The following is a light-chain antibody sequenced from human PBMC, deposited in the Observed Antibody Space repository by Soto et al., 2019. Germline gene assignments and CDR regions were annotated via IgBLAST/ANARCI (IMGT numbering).Light chain of an antibody. V-gene: IGLV1-47*01. Sequence: QSVLTQTPSASVTPGQRVSISCSGSSSNIGSNYVYWYQQVPGMAPKLLIHRHNQRPSGVPDRFSGSKSGTSASLAISGLRSDDEADYYCAAWDDSLNGLVFGAGTKVTVL. CDR3: AAWDDSLNGLV. J-gene: IGLJ1*01. CDR2: RHN. CDR1: SSNIGSNY.